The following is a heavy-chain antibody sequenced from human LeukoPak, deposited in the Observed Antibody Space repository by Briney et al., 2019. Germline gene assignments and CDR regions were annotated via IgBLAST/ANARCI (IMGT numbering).Heavy chain of an antibody. D-gene: IGHD2-15*01. CDR3: ARVDCSGGSCYFDY. Sequence: PGGSLRLTCAASGFTFSRYWMHWVRQTPGKGLVWVSRINSDGSSTGYADSVKGRFTISRDNAKNTLDLQMSSLRAEDTAVYYCARVDCSGGSCYFDYWGQGTLVTVSS. CDR2: INSDGSST. CDR1: GFTFSRYW. J-gene: IGHJ4*02. V-gene: IGHV3-74*01.